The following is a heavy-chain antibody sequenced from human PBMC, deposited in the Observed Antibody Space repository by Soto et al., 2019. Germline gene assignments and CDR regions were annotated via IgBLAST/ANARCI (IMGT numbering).Heavy chain of an antibody. CDR3: ARPGTEGVIPSGVDL. V-gene: IGHV5-51*01. D-gene: IGHD3-10*01. CDR2: IYPGDFDI. J-gene: IGHJ6*02. CDR1: GYSFSTYW. Sequence: PGESRKISCKGSGYSFSTYWIGWVRQMPGKGLEWMAIIYPGDFDIRYSPSFQGQVTISADKSISTAYLQWSSLKASDSAMYYCARPGTEGVIPSGVDLWGQGTTVTVSS.